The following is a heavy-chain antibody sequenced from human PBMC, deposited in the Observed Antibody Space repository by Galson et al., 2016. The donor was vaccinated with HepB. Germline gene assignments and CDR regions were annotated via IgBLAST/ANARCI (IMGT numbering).Heavy chain of an antibody. J-gene: IGHJ1*01. D-gene: IGHD5-12*01. CDR2: ISHDSGSE. CDR1: GFTFSTYA. Sequence: SLRLSCAGSGFTFSTYAMSWVRQAPGKGLEWVSGISHDSGSEFYGDSVKGRFTIYRDNSKNTVYLEPNSLTAEDTASYYCVNRSEYSGRDNGFQYWGRGTLATVSS. V-gene: IGHV3-23*01. CDR3: VNRSEYSGRDNGFQY.